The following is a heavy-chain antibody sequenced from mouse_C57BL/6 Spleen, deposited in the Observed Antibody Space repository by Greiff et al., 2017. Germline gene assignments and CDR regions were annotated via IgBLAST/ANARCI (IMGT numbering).Heavy chain of an antibody. CDR2: IDPSDSYT. CDR3: ARFSREGNGAY. D-gene: IGHD2-1*01. V-gene: IGHV1-50*01. CDR1: GYTFTSYW. Sequence: VQLQQPGAELVKPGASVKLSCKASGYTFTSYWMQWVKQRPGQGLAWIGEIDPSDSYTNYNQKFKGKATLTVDTSSSTAYMQLSSLTSEDSAVYYCARFSREGNGAYWGQGTLVTVSA. J-gene: IGHJ3*01.